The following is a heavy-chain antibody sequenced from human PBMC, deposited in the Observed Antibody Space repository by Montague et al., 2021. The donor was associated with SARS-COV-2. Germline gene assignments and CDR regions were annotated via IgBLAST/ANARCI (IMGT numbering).Heavy chain of an antibody. CDR1: GGSVNSTNW. D-gene: IGHD5-12*01. CDR2: VYRTGGT. V-gene: IGHV4-4*02. CDR3: ARTGAYDHFDY. J-gene: IGHJ4*02. Sequence: SETLSLTCTVSGGSVNSTNWWSWVRQPPGKGLEWIAEVYRTGGTIFNPSFRSRVTLSTDRSKNLFSLNLNSVTVADTAVYYCARTGAYDHFDYWGPGTLVIVSS.